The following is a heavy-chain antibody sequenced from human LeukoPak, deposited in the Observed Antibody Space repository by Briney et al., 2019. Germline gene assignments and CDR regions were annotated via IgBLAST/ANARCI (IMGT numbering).Heavy chain of an antibody. CDR3: ARSADWDFDY. J-gene: IGHJ4*02. CDR1: GDSVSSNNAA. CDR2: TYYRSKWYN. D-gene: IGHD3/OR15-3a*01. Sequence: SQSLSLTCGISGDSVSSNNAARNWIRQSPSRGLEWLGRTYYRSKWYNDYAVSMKGRITINPDTSKNQFSLQLNSVTPEDTAVYYCARSADWDFDYWGQGTLVTVSS. V-gene: IGHV6-1*01.